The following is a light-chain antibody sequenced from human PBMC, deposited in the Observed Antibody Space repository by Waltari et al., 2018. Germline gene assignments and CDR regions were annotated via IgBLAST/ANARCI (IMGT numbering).Light chain of an antibody. CDR3: QHYVRLPVT. V-gene: IGKV3-20*01. J-gene: IGKJ1*01. CDR2: AAS. Sequence: EIVLTQSPGTLSLSPGERATLSCRASQSVSRALAWYQQKPGQAPRPLIYAASSRATGIPDRFSGSGSGTDFSLTISRLEPEDFAVYYCQHYVRLPVTFGQGTKVEIK. CDR1: QSVSRA.